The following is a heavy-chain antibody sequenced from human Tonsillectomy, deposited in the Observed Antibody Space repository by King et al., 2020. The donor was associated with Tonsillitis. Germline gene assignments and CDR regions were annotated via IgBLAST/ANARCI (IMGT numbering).Heavy chain of an antibody. V-gene: IGHV4-4*02. D-gene: IGHD5-12*01. CDR2: IYHSGGT. CDR3: ARDQSGYDYPYFDY. J-gene: IGHJ4*02. Sequence: QLQESGPGLVKPSGTLSLTCAVSGGSISSSNWWSWVRQPPGKGLEWIGEIYHSGGTNYNPSLTSRVTISVDKSKNLFSLKLSSVTAADTAVYYCARDQSGYDYPYFDYWGQGTLVTVSS. CDR1: GGSISSSNW.